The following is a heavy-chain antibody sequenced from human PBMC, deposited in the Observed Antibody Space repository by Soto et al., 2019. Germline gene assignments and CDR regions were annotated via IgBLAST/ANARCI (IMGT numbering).Heavy chain of an antibody. CDR2: ISSSSSYI. Sequence: GGSLRLSCAASGFTFSSYSMNWVRQAPGKGLEWVSSISSSSSYIYYADSVKGRFTISRDNAKNSLYLQMNSLRAEDTAVYYCAREVSGYSYGRHNWFDPWGQGTLVTVSS. CDR3: AREVSGYSYGRHNWFDP. V-gene: IGHV3-21*04. J-gene: IGHJ5*02. CDR1: GFTFSSYS. D-gene: IGHD5-18*01.